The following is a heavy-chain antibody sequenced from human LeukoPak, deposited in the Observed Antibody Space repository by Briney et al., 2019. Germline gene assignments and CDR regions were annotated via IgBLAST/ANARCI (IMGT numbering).Heavy chain of an antibody. Sequence: GASVKVSCKASGYTFTSYAMNWVRQAPGQGLEWMGWINTNTGNPTYAQGFTGRFVFSLDTSVSTAYLQISSLKAEDTAMYYCARDGSTRRTVFGVVTLDYWGQGALVTVSS. D-gene: IGHD3-3*01. J-gene: IGHJ4*02. V-gene: IGHV7-4-1*02. CDR1: GYTFTSYA. CDR2: INTNTGNP. CDR3: ARDGSTRRTVFGVVTLDY.